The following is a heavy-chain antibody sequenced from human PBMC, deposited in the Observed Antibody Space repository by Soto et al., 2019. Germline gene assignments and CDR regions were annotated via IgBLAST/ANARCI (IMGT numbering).Heavy chain of an antibody. CDR1: GFTFSSYG. CDR3: ARGPEQAYYDFWSGQRGWFDP. D-gene: IGHD3-3*01. V-gene: IGHV3-33*01. CDR2: IWYDGSNK. Sequence: WGSLRLSCAASGFTFSSYGMHWVRQAPGKGLEWVAVIWYDGSNKYYADSVKGRFTISRDNSKNTLYLQMNSLRAEDTAVYYCARGPEQAYYDFWSGQRGWFDPWGQGTLVTVSS. J-gene: IGHJ5*02.